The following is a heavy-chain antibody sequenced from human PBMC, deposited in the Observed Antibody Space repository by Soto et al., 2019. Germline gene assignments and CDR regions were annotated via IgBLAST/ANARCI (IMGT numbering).Heavy chain of an antibody. V-gene: IGHV2-5*02. CDR1: GFSLSTSGVG. J-gene: IGHJ5*02. Sequence: QITLKESGPTLVKPTQTLTLTCTFSGFSLSTSGVGVGWIRQPPGKALEWLALIYWDDDKRYSPSLKSRLTLTKDTSKNQVVLTMTNMDPVDTATYYCAHTLLVGATRWFDPWGQGTLVTVSS. CDR3: AHTLLVGATRWFDP. CDR2: IYWDDDK. D-gene: IGHD1-26*01.